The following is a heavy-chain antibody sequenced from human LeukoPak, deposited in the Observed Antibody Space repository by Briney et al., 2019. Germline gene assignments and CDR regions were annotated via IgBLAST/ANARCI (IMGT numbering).Heavy chain of an antibody. CDR1: GYTFTGYY. D-gene: IGHD3-22*01. CDR3: ARRSSYDSSGYRSDAFDI. CDR2: ISAYNGNT. Sequence: ASVKVSCKASGYTFTGYYRHWVRQAPGQGLEWMGWISAYNGNTNYAQKLQGRVTMTTDTSTSTAYMDLRSLRSDDTAVYYCARRSSYDSSGYRSDAFDIWGQGTMVTVSS. V-gene: IGHV1-18*04. J-gene: IGHJ3*02.